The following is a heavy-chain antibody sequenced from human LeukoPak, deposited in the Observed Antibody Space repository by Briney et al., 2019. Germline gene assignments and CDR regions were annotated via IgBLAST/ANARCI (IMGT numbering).Heavy chain of an antibody. CDR3: ARSYYDSSGLNWFDP. Sequence: SVKVSCKASGGTFSSYAISWVRQAPGQGLEWMGGIIPIFGTANYAQKFQGRVTITADESTSTAYMELSSLRPEDTAVYYCARSYYDSSGLNWFDPWGQGTLVTVSS. CDR2: IIPIFGTA. D-gene: IGHD3-22*01. V-gene: IGHV1-69*13. CDR1: GGTFSSYA. J-gene: IGHJ5*02.